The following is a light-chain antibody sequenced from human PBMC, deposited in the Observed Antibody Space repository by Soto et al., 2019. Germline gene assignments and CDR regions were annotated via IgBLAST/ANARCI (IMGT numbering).Light chain of an antibody. V-gene: IGLV2-23*01. CDR3: CSYAGSSTPVV. J-gene: IGLJ2*01. CDR2: EGS. Sequence: QSALTQPASVSGSPGQSITISCTGTSSDVGSYNLVSWYQQHPGKAPKLMIYEGSKRPSGVSNRFYGSKSGNTAYLTISGLQAEDEADYYCCSYAGSSTPVVFGGGTKLTVL. CDR1: SSDVGSYNL.